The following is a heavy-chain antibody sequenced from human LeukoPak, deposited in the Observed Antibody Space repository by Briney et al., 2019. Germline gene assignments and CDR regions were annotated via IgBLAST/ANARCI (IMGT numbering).Heavy chain of an antibody. V-gene: IGHV3-66*01. CDR1: GLTVSSNY. D-gene: IGHD6-19*01. J-gene: IGHJ4*02. Sequence: GGSLRLSCAASGLTVSSNYMSWVRQAPGKGLEWVSVIYSGRSTNYADSVKGRFTISRDNSKNTVFLQMNSLRAEDTAVYYCARGGSSGWYYFDFWGQGILVTVSS. CDR3: ARGGSSGWYYFDF. CDR2: IYSGRST.